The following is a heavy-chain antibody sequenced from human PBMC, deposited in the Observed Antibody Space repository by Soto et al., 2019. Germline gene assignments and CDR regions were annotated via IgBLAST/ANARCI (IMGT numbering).Heavy chain of an antibody. CDR1: GFTFSSYA. V-gene: IGHV3-23*01. D-gene: IGHD3-10*01. CDR3: AKLWFGELAPVDY. J-gene: IGHJ4*02. CDR2: IGGRGTSS. Sequence: GGSLRLSCAASGFTFSSYAMSWVRQARGKGLEWVSTIGGRGTSSYYADSVKGRVSTSRDNSKNTLYLQMNSLRVEDTAVYYCAKLWFGELAPVDYWGQGTLVTVSS.